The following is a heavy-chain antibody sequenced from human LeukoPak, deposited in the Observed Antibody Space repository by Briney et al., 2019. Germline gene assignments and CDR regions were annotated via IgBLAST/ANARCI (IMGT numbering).Heavy chain of an antibody. D-gene: IGHD7-27*01. CDR2: IREDGTEK. CDR1: GFTFSGAW. V-gene: IGHV3-7*01. Sequence: PGGSLRLSCTASGFTFSGAWMTWVRQAPGKGLEWVANIREDGTEKNYVDSVKGRFTISRDNAKSSLFLQMSNLRDDDTAIYYCARHVGISFWGQGTLVTVSS. CDR3: ARHVGISF. J-gene: IGHJ4*02.